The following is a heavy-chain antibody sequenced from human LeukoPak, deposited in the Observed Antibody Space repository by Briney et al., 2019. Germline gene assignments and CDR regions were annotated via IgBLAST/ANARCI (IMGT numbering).Heavy chain of an antibody. J-gene: IGHJ6*04. D-gene: IGHD2-2*01. CDR2: ISYDGSNK. CDR3: ARNRQYQLLSRYYGMDV. CDR1: GFTFSSYA. Sequence: GGSLRLSCAASGFTFSSYAMHWVRQAPGKGLEWVAVISYDGSNKYYADSVKGRFTISRDNSKNTLYLQMNSLRAEDTAVYYCARNRQYQLLSRYYGMDVWGKGTTVTVSS. V-gene: IGHV3-30*04.